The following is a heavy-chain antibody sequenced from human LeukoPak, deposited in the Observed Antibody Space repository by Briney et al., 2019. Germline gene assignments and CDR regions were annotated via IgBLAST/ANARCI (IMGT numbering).Heavy chain of an antibody. D-gene: IGHD3-10*01. CDR1: GGSISSYY. CDR2: IYTSGST. J-gene: IGHJ4*02. CDR3: AREIRGITMVQGVIDY. Sequence: PSETLFLTCTVSGGSISSYYWSWIRQPAGKGLEWIGRIYTSGSTNYNPSPKSRVTMSVDTSKNQFSLKLSSVTAADTAVYYCAREIRGITMVQGVIDYWGQGTLVTVSS. V-gene: IGHV4-4*07.